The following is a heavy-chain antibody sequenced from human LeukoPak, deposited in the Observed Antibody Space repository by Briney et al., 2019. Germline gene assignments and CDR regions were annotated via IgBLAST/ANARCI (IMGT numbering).Heavy chain of an antibody. CDR3: ARSAVTSYYYYMDV. CDR1: GYTSTSYA. V-gene: IGHV1-3*01. CDR2: INAGNGNT. J-gene: IGHJ6*03. Sequence: GASVKVSCKASGYTSTSYAMHWVRQAPGQRLEWMGWINAGNGNTKYSQKFQGRVTITRNTSISTAYMELSSLRSEDTAVYYCARSAVTSYYYYMDVWGKGTTVTVSS. D-gene: IGHD4-17*01.